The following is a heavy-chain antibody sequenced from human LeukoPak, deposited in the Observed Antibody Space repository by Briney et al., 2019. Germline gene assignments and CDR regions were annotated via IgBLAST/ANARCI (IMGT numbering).Heavy chain of an antibody. CDR1: GNTFTAYY. V-gene: IGHV1-2*06. Sequence: ASVKVSCKASGNTFTAYYIHWVRQAPGQGLEWMGRINPNSGGTDYAQNFRGRVTLTRDTSISTAYMDLTRLRSDDTAVDYCASDQAGSVNSFDPWGQGTLVTVSS. CDR2: INPNSGGT. J-gene: IGHJ5*02. CDR3: ASDQAGSVNSFDP.